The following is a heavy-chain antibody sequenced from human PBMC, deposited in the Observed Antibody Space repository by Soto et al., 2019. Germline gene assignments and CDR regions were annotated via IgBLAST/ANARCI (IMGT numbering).Heavy chain of an antibody. J-gene: IGHJ5*02. Sequence: GASVKVSCKASGGTFSSYAISWVRQAPGQGLEWMGGIIPIFGTANYAQKFQGRVTITADKSTSTAYMELSSLRSEDTAVYYCARVVIAPLDYYDSSGYPRGFDPWGQGTLVTVCS. CDR2: IIPIFGTA. CDR1: GGTFSSYA. CDR3: ARVVIAPLDYYDSSGYPRGFDP. D-gene: IGHD3-22*01. V-gene: IGHV1-69*06.